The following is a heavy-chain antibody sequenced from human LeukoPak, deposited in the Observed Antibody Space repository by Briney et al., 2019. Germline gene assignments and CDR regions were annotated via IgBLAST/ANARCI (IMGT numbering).Heavy chain of an antibody. Sequence: GGSLRLSCAASGFTFSGSAMHWVRQASGKGLEWVGRIRSKANSYATAYAASVKGRFTISRDDSKNTAYLQMNSLKTEDTAAYYCTRHGNEKLVDYWGQGTLVTVSS. D-gene: IGHD1-1*01. CDR2: IRSKANSYAT. CDR3: TRHGNEKLVDY. V-gene: IGHV3-73*01. CDR1: GFTFSGSA. J-gene: IGHJ4*02.